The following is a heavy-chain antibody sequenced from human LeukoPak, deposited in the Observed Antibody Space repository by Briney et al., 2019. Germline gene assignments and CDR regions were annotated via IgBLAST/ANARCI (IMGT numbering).Heavy chain of an antibody. D-gene: IGHD3-3*01. Sequence: ASVTVSCTASGYTFTSYAMHWVRQAPGQRLEWMGWINAGNGNTKYSQKFQGRVTITRDTSASTAYMELSSLRSEDTAVYYCARGAYYDFWSGSTPYGMDVWGQGTTVTVSS. J-gene: IGHJ6*02. CDR2: INAGNGNT. V-gene: IGHV1-3*01. CDR1: GYTFTSYA. CDR3: ARGAYYDFWSGSTPYGMDV.